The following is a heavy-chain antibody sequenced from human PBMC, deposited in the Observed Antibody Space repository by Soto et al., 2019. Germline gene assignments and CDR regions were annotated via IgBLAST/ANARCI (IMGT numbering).Heavy chain of an antibody. CDR3: ARYWYYDFWSGYSNNWLDP. CDR1: GGTFSSYA. CDR2: IIPIFGTA. Sequence: SVKVSCKASGGTFSSYAISWVRQAPGQGLEWMGGIIPIFGTANYAQKFQGRVTITADKSTSTAYMELSSLRSEDTAVYYCARYWYYDFWSGYSNNWLDPWGQGTLVTVYS. J-gene: IGHJ5*02. V-gene: IGHV1-69*06. D-gene: IGHD3-3*01.